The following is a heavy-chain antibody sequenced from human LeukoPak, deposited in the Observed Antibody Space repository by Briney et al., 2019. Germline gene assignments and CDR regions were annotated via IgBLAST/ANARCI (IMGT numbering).Heavy chain of an antibody. Sequence: GGSLRLSCAASGFIFNNFGLIWVRQAPGKGLEWVSAISNDGGGTNYADFVKGRFTISRDNSKNTLFLQMNSLRAEDTALYYCAKGSSGCFADLWGQGTLVTVSS. V-gene: IGHV3-23*01. D-gene: IGHD3-22*01. CDR3: AKGSSGCFADL. CDR2: ISNDGGGT. J-gene: IGHJ5*02. CDR1: GFIFNNFG.